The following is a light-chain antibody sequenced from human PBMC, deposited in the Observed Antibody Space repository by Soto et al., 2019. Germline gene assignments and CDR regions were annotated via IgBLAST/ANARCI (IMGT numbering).Light chain of an antibody. CDR2: GAS. Sequence: EIVLTQSPGTLSLSPGERATLSCRASQSVTSNYLAWYQQKPGQAPRLLIFGASGRSTGVPDRFSGSGSGTDFTLTISRLEPEDLAVYYCQQYSSSSTFGQGTRLEIK. CDR3: QQYSSSST. J-gene: IGKJ2*02. CDR1: QSVTSNY. V-gene: IGKV3-20*01.